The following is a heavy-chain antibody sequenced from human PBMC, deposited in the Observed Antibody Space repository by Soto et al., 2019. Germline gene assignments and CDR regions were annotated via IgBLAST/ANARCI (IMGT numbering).Heavy chain of an antibody. D-gene: IGHD3-3*01. CDR3: AKGYDFWSGHHYGMDV. J-gene: IGHJ6*02. Sequence: EEQLLESGGGLVQPGGSLRLSCAASGFTFSSYATSWVRQAPGKGLEWVSAISGSGASTYYADSVKGRFTNSRDNSKNNLYLQKNRLGAEETGVYYCAKGYDFWSGHHYGMDVWGQGTTVTVFS. V-gene: IGHV3-23*01. CDR1: GFTFSSYA. CDR2: ISGSGAST.